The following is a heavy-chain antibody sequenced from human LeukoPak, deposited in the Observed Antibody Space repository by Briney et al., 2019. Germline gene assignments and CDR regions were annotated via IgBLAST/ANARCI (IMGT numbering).Heavy chain of an antibody. CDR3: ARVRAARDAFDI. CDR1: GGSFSGYY. V-gene: IGHV4-34*01. D-gene: IGHD6-6*01. Sequence: PSETLSFTCAAYGGSFSGYYWSWIRQPPGKGLEWIGEINHSGSTNYNPSLKSRVTISVDTSKNQFSLKLSSVTAADTAVYYCARVRAARDAFDIWGQGTMVTVSS. CDR2: INHSGST. J-gene: IGHJ3*02.